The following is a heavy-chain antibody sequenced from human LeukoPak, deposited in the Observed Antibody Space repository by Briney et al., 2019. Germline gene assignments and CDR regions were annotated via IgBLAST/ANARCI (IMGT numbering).Heavy chain of an antibody. CDR3: AKGGRYFDWLLPPFDY. V-gene: IGHV3-30*18. Sequence: PGRSLRLSCAASGFTFSSYGMHWVRQAPGKGLEWVAVISYDGSNKYYADSVKGRLTISRDNSKNTLYLQMNSLRAEDTAVYYCAKGGRYFDWLLPPFDYWGQGTLVTVSS. D-gene: IGHD3-9*01. CDR1: GFTFSSYG. CDR2: ISYDGSNK. J-gene: IGHJ4*02.